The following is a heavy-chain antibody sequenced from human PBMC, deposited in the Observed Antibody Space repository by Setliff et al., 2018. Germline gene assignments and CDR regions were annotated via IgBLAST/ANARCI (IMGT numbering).Heavy chain of an antibody. Sequence: SETLSLTCAVSGYSISSGYYWGWIRQPPGKGLEWIGSIYHSGSTYYNPSLKSRVTISVDTSKNQFSLKLSSVTAADTAVYFCARGWAALGIIGYWGQGTLVTVSS. V-gene: IGHV4-38-2*01. CDR1: GYSISSGYY. J-gene: IGHJ4*02. D-gene: IGHD7-27*01. CDR3: ARGWAALGIIGY. CDR2: IYHSGST.